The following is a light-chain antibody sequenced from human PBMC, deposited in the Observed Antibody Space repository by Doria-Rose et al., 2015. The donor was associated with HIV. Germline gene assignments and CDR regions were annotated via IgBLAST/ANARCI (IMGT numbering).Light chain of an antibody. CDR2: AAS. CDR3: QQTYSSPPWT. Sequence: TQSPSSLSASIGDRVTITCRASQTVSTSLNWFQQEPGKAPKLLIYAASRLQGGVPSRFSGSGSGTDFTLTISGLQPGDSATYYCQQTYSSPPWTFGQGTKVEMK. CDR1: QTVSTS. J-gene: IGKJ1*01. V-gene: IGKV1-39*01.